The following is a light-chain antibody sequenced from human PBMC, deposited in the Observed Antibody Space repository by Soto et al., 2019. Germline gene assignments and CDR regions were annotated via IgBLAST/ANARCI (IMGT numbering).Light chain of an antibody. Sequence: QSALTQPASVSGSPGQSITISCTGTSSDIGNYDYVSWYQQYPGKAPKLMIYDVSHRPSGVSNRFSGSKSGNTASLTISGLQAEDEAEYYCSSYTTRSTLIFGTGTKLTVL. CDR2: DVS. CDR1: SSDIGNYDY. CDR3: SSYTTRSTLI. J-gene: IGLJ1*01. V-gene: IGLV2-14*01.